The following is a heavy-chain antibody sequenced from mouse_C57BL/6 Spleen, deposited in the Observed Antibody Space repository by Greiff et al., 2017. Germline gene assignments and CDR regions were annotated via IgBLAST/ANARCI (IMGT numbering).Heavy chain of an antibody. Sequence: EVKLVESGGGLVKPGGSLKLSCAASGFTFSDYGMHWVRQAPEKGLAWVAYISSGSSTIYYADTVKGRFTISRDNAKNTRFLQMTSLRSEDTAMYYGARGYYDYDGFAYWGQGTLVTVSA. CDR1: GFTFSDYG. D-gene: IGHD2-4*01. CDR2: ISSGSSTI. CDR3: ARGYYDYDGFAY. V-gene: IGHV5-17*01. J-gene: IGHJ3*01.